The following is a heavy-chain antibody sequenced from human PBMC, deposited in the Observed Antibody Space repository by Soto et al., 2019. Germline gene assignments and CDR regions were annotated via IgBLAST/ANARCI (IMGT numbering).Heavy chain of an antibody. CDR1: GYMFASYW. Sequence: PGESLKISCKGYGYMFASYWIGWGRQMPGKGLEWMGIIYPGDSDTRYRPSFEGQVTISADKSSSTAYLQWSSLKASDTATYFCARSRNFGWYVHGLDVWGQGTTVTVSS. CDR3: ARSRNFGWYVHGLDV. V-gene: IGHV5-51*01. D-gene: IGHD6-19*01. J-gene: IGHJ6*02. CDR2: IYPGDSDT.